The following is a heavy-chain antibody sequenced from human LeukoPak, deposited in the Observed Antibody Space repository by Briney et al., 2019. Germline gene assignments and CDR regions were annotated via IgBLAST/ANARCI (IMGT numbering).Heavy chain of an antibody. CDR3: ARDYASDY. D-gene: IGHD3-10*01. CDR2: ISRSGDTM. Sequence: GGSLRLSCAASGFTFSRYEMNWVRQAPGKGLEWVSYISRSGDTMYFADSVKGRFTISRDNAKNSLYLQMSSLRAEDTAVYYCARDYASDYWGQGTLVTVSS. V-gene: IGHV3-48*03. CDR1: GFTFSRYE. J-gene: IGHJ4*02.